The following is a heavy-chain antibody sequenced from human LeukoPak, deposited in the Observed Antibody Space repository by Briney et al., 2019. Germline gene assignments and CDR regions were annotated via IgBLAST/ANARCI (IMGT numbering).Heavy chain of an antibody. J-gene: IGHJ4*02. CDR1: GFTVSSNY. D-gene: IGHD4-17*01. CDR2: IYSGGST. Sequence: QPGGTLRLSCAASGFTVSSNYMSWGRQAPGKGLEWVSVIYSGGSTYYADSVKGRFTISRDNSKNTLYLQMNSLRAEDTAAYYCAREWGTVTRGVFDYWGQGTMVSVSS. CDR3: AREWGTVTRGVFDY. V-gene: IGHV3-66*01.